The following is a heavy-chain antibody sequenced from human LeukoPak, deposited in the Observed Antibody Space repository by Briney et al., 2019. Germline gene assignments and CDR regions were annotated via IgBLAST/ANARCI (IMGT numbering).Heavy chain of an antibody. D-gene: IGHD2-2*01. Sequence: PSETLSLTCAVSGYSISSGYYWGWIRQPPGKGLEWIGSIYHSGSTYYNPSLKSRVTISVDTSKNQFSLKLSSVTAADTAVYYCARDGIVVVPAAIYYYYGMDVWGEGTTVTVSS. CDR2: IYHSGST. J-gene: IGHJ6*04. CDR1: GYSISSGYY. CDR3: ARDGIVVVPAAIYYYYGMDV. V-gene: IGHV4-38-2*02.